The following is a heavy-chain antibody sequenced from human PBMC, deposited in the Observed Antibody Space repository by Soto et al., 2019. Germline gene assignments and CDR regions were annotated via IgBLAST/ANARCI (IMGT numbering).Heavy chain of an antibody. Sequence: QVQLQESGPGLVKPSQTLSLTCTVSGGSISSGGYYWSWIRQHPGNGLEWIGYIYYSGSTYYNPXXXXXXXXXXXXXXXXXXXXXXXXXAXXXXXXXCARSVTPWGQGTLVTVSS. CDR2: IYYSGST. D-gene: IGHD3-10*01. CDR3: ARSVTP. V-gene: IGHV4-31*01. J-gene: IGHJ5*02. CDR1: GGSISSGGYY.